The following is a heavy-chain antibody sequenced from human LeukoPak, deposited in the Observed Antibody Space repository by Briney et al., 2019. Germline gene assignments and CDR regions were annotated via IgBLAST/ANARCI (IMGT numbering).Heavy chain of an antibody. CDR3: ARQAYSSGRYFPFDY. D-gene: IGHD3-22*01. CDR2: IWYDGSKT. J-gene: IGHJ4*02. Sequence: GGSLRLSCAASGFAFSTYGMHWVRQAPGKGLEWVAYIWYDGSKTYYADSVKGRFTISRHDPENTLYLQVNSLRAEDTALYYCARQAYSSGRYFPFDYWGQGTLVTVSS. V-gene: IGHV3-33*01. CDR1: GFAFSTYG.